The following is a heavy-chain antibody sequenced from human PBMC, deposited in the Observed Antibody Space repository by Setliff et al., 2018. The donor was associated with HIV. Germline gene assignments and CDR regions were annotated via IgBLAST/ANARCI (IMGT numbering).Heavy chain of an antibody. CDR3: AREPIGGDDAFDI. J-gene: IGHJ3*02. CDR1: GYTFTNYA. Sequence: ASVKVSCKASGYTFTNYAIHWVRQAPGQRLEWMGCINPGNGNTKYSQKFQGRVTITRDTSATTAYMELSSLRSEDTAIFYCAREPIGGDDAFDIWGQGTMVTVSS. D-gene: IGHD2-21*02. CDR2: INPGNGNT. V-gene: IGHV1-3*01.